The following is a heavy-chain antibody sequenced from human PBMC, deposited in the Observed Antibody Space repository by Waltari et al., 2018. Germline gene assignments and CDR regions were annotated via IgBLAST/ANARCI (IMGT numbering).Heavy chain of an antibody. V-gene: IGHV3-74*01. CDR3: ARDRGWPNYLDY. D-gene: IGHD6-19*01. J-gene: IGHJ4*02. CDR1: GFGFSAYW. Sequence: EVQLVESGGDLVQPGGSLRLSWSASGFGFSAYWMHWVRQVPGKGLFWVSHINTDGSDANYADSVKGRFTISRDNAKNSLYLQMNSLRAEDTAVYYCARDRGWPNYLDYWGQGSLVTVSS. CDR2: INTDGSDA.